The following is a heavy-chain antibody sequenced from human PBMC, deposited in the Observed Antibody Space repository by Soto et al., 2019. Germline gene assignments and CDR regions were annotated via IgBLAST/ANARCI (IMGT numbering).Heavy chain of an antibody. Sequence: SETLSLTCTVSGGSISSSSYYWGWIRQPPGEGLEWIGSIYYSGSTYYNPSLKSRVTISVDTSKNQFSLKLSSVTAADTAVYYCARSPYTYYYDSSGYYRGYFDYWGQGTLVTVSS. D-gene: IGHD3-22*01. CDR3: ARSPYTYYYDSSGYYRGYFDY. V-gene: IGHV4-39*01. CDR1: GGSISSSSYY. CDR2: IYYSGST. J-gene: IGHJ4*02.